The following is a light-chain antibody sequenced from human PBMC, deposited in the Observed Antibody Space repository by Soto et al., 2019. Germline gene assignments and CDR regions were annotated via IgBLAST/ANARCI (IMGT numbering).Light chain of an antibody. CDR3: SSYTSSSTVV. CDR2: DVS. J-gene: IGLJ2*01. Sequence: QSVLPQPASVSGSPGQSITISCTGTISDVGGYNSVSWYQQHPGKAPKLMIYDVSNRPSGVSNRFPGSKSGNTASLTISGLQAEDEADYYCSSYTSSSTVVFGGGTKLTVL. CDR1: ISDVGGYNS. V-gene: IGLV2-14*01.